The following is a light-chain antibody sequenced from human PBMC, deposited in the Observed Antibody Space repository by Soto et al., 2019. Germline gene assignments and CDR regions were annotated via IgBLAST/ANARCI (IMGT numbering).Light chain of an antibody. CDR3: QSYGTGIQGV. J-gene: IGLJ3*02. V-gene: IGLV6-57*04. CDR1: SGSIASNY. CDR2: EDH. Sequence: NFMLTQPHSVSESPGKTVTISCTRSSGSIASNYVQWYQQRPGSAPTTVMYEDHLRPSGVPDRFSGSIDRSSNSASLTISGLKTEDEADYFCQSYGTGIQGVFGGGTKLTVL.